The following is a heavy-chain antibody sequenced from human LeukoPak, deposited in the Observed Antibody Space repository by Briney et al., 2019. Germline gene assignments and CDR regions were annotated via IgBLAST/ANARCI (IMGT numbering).Heavy chain of an antibody. CDR3: ARGKSTSWLY. CDR2: IYHSGST. J-gene: IGHJ4*02. CDR1: GYSISSGYY. Sequence: TSETLSLTCAVSGYSISSGYYWGWIRPPPGKGLEWIGSIYHSGSTYYNPSLKRRVTISVDTSKNQFSLKLSSVTAADTAVYYCARGKSTSWLYWGQGTLATVSS. D-gene: IGHD2-2*01. V-gene: IGHV4-38-2*01.